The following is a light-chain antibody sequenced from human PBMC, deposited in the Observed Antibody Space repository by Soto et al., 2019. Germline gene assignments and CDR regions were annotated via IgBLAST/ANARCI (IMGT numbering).Light chain of an antibody. J-gene: IGLJ2*01. CDR2: GVT. CDR1: SSDVGNYNL. Sequence: QSALTQPASVSGSPGQSITISCTGTSSDVGNYNLVSWYQHHPGKAPKLLIYGVTKQSSGVSNRFSGSKSGNTASLTISGLQAEDEADYYCCSYGGSSTLVFGGGTKVTVL. CDR3: CSYGGSSTLV. V-gene: IGLV2-23*02.